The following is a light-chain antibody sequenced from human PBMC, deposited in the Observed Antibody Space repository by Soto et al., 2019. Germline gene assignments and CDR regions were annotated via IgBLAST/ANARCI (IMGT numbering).Light chain of an antibody. Sequence: QSALTQPASVSGSPGQSITISCTGTSSDVGRYNYVSWYQQHPGKAPKLMIYEVSNRPSGVSSRFSGSKYGDTASLTISGLQAEDEADYFCSSYTGTTSLYVFGTGTKVTVL. CDR3: SSYTGTTSLYV. CDR1: SSDVGRYNY. V-gene: IGLV2-14*01. CDR2: EVS. J-gene: IGLJ1*01.